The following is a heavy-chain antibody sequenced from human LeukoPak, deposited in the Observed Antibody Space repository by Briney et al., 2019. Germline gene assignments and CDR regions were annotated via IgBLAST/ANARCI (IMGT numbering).Heavy chain of an antibody. CDR3: TRDQGYYPDTGAFDI. Sequence: GRSLRLSCAPSGSTFGDFAINWVRQAPGKGLEWVGFIRSKTYRGTTEYAASVKGRFTISRDDSNSIAYLQMNSLKTEDTALYYCTRDQGYYPDTGAFDIWAKGQWSLSLQ. J-gene: IGHJ3*02. CDR1: GSTFGDFA. CDR2: IRSKTYRGTT. V-gene: IGHV3-49*04. D-gene: IGHD3-10*01.